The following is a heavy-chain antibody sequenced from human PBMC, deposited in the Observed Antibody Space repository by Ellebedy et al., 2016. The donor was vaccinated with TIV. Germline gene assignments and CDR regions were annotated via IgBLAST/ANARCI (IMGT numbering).Heavy chain of an antibody. CDR2: IIPIFGTA. Sequence: SVKVSCXASGGTFSSYAISWVRQAPGQGLEWMGGIIPIFGTANYAQKFQGRVTITADESTSTAYMELSSLRSEDTAVYYCARKGSRRIAVAEFDYWGQGTLVTVSS. D-gene: IGHD6-19*01. CDR1: GGTFSSYA. J-gene: IGHJ4*02. V-gene: IGHV1-69*13. CDR3: ARKGSRRIAVAEFDY.